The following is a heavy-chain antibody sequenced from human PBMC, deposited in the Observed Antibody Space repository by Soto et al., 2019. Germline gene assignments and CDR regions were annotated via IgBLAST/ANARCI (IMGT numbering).Heavy chain of an antibody. V-gene: IGHV3-21*01. CDR2: ITSSANYI. Sequence: EVQLVESGGGLVKPGGSLRLSCAASDFTFHSHSMNWVRQAPGKGLEWVSSITSSANYIHYADSVKGRFTISRDDAKNSLYLQMNSLRAEDTAVYFCARDDGDPYYYYYYGLDVWGQGTTVTVSS. J-gene: IGHJ6*02. D-gene: IGHD4-17*01. CDR3: ARDDGDPYYYYYYGLDV. CDR1: DFTFHSHS.